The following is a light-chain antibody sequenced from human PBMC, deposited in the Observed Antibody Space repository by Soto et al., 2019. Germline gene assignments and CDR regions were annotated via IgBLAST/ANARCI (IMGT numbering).Light chain of an antibody. CDR2: GAS. CDR1: EDIRTS. Sequence: DSQMTQSPSSLSASVGARVSITCQASEDIRTSLSWFQHKPGRAPKLLIYGASYLETGVPSRFRGSGSGTDFTLTISSLQPEDTATYYCQHYNNLPPFTFGPGTMVDIK. J-gene: IGKJ3*01. CDR3: QHYNNLPPFT. V-gene: IGKV1-33*01.